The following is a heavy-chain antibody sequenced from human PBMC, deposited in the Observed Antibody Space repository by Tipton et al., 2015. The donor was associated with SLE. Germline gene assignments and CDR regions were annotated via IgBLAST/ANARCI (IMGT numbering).Heavy chain of an antibody. CDR2: ISGGGGST. CDR1: GFTFSSHA. D-gene: IGHD6-19*01. V-gene: IGHV3-23*01. Sequence: GSLRLSCVVSGFTFSSHAMSWVRQAPGKGLEWVSAISGGGGSTYYAASVKGHFTISRDNSKNTLYLQMNSLRAEDTAVYYCAKGPVAGPFDFWGQGTLVTVSS. J-gene: IGHJ4*02. CDR3: AKGPVAGPFDF.